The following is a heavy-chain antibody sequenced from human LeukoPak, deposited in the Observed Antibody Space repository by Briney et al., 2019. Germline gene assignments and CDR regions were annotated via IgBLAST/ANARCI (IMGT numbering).Heavy chain of an antibody. CDR2: MNPNSGNT. Sequence: ASVKVSCKASGYTFTSYDINWVRQATGQGLEWMGWMNPNSGNTGYAQKFQGRVTMTRNTSISTAYMELSSLRSEDTAVYYCARGLVGDYYGSGSYYNNWFDPWGQGTLVTVSS. CDR3: ARGLVGDYYGSGSYYNNWFDP. CDR1: GYTFTSYD. D-gene: IGHD3-10*01. V-gene: IGHV1-8*01. J-gene: IGHJ5*02.